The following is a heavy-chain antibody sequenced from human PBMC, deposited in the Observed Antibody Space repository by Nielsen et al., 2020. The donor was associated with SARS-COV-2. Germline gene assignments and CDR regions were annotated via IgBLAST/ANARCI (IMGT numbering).Heavy chain of an antibody. Sequence: SETLSLTCSVSGTSMSGFYWNWVRQPPGKGLEWIGSIHNSGSTNYKSSLRSRVTMSVDGSKNQFSLKLTSVTAADTAAYYCARTSGFDPDDAFDVWGQGTMVTVSS. CDR2: IHNSGST. J-gene: IGHJ3*01. V-gene: IGHV4-59*01. D-gene: IGHD3-10*01. CDR1: GTSMSGFY. CDR3: ARTSGFDPDDAFDV.